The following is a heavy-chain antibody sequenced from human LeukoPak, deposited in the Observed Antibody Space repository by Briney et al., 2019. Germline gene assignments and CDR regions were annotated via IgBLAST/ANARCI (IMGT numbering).Heavy chain of an antibody. V-gene: IGHV1-58*02. Sequence: SVTVSCKASGFTFTSSAMQWVRQARGQRLEWIGWIVVGSGNTNYAQKFQERVTITRDMSTSTAYMELSSLRSEDTAVYYCAALLGYCSGGSCYGAFDYWGQGTLVTVSS. CDR1: GFTFTSSA. CDR3: AALLGYCSGGSCYGAFDY. D-gene: IGHD2-15*01. J-gene: IGHJ4*02. CDR2: IVVGSGNT.